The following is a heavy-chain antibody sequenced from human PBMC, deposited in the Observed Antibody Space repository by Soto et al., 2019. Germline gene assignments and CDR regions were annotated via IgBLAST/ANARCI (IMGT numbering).Heavy chain of an antibody. V-gene: IGHV4-34*01. CDR3: ARQSSGGKYFQH. CDR2: INHSGST. J-gene: IGHJ1*01. D-gene: IGHD3-16*01. CDR1: GGSFSGYY. Sequence: SETLSLTCAVYGGSFSGYYWSWIRQPPGKGLEWIGEINHSGSTNYNPSLKSRVTISVDTSKNQFSLKLSSVTAADTAVYYCARQSSGGKYFQHWGQGTLVTVSS.